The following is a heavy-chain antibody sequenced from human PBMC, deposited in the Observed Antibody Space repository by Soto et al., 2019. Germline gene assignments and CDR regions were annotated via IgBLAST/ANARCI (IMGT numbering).Heavy chain of an antibody. V-gene: IGHV1-46*01. D-gene: IGHD3-3*01. CDR1: GYTFTSYY. Sequence: ASVKVSCKASGYTFTSYYMHWVRQAPGQGLEWMGIINPSGGSTSYAQKFQGRVTMTRDTSTSTVYMELSGLRSEDTAVYYCARGYLYYDFWSGYSDKFYFDYWGQGTLVTVSS. CDR2: INPSGGST. CDR3: ARGYLYYDFWSGYSDKFYFDY. J-gene: IGHJ4*02.